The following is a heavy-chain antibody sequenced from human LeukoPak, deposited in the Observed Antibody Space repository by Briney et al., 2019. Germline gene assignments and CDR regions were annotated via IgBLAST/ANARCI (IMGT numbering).Heavy chain of an antibody. CDR3: ARRSIGSGYYTFDY. CDR2: ISAYNGNT. D-gene: IGHD3-22*01. Sequence: GASVKVSCKASGYTCTSYGISWVRQAPGQGLEWMGWISAYNGNTNYAQKLQGRVTMTTDTSTSTAYMELRSLRSDDTAVYYCARRSIGSGYYTFDYWGQGTLVTVSS. J-gene: IGHJ4*02. V-gene: IGHV1-18*01. CDR1: GYTCTSYG.